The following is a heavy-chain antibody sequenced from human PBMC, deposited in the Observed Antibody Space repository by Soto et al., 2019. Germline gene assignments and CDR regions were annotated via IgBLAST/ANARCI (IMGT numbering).Heavy chain of an antibody. CDR3: AREDMSGTYYFDY. D-gene: IGHD1-26*01. CDR2: VYRSGIT. Sequence: PSETLSLTCRVSGASVNCETHFWSWIRQAPGKGLEWIGYVYRSGITNSNPALKSRVFVSADMARNQFSLTLDSVTPADTAVYYCAREDMSGTYYFDYWGPGIQVTVSS. CDR1: GASVNCETHF. V-gene: IGHV4-61*01. J-gene: IGHJ4*02.